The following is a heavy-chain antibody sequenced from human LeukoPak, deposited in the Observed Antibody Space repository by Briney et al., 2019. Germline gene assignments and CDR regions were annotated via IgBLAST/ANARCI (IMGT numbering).Heavy chain of an antibody. CDR1: GFTFSGSA. V-gene: IGHV3-73*01. Sequence: GGSLKLSCAASGFTFSGSAMHWVRQASGKGLEWVGLIRSSTNNYATAYAASVRGRFTISRDGSKDTAYLQMNSLKTEDTAVYYCAGGSGWYSPDYWGQGTLVTVYS. CDR2: IRSSTNNYAT. CDR3: AGGSGWYSPDY. D-gene: IGHD6-19*01. J-gene: IGHJ4*02.